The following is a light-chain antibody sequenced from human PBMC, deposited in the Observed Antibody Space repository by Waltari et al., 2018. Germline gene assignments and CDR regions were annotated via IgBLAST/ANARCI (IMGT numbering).Light chain of an antibody. CDR2: EVS. Sequence: DIVMTQTPLPLSVTPGQPDSISCKSIQSRLHTNGKTYLYWFLQKPGQPPQPLIYEVSNRFSGVPDRFSGSESGTDFTLKISRVEAEDVGVYYCMQSMQAPITFGQGTRLEI. J-gene: IGKJ5*01. CDR3: MQSMQAPIT. V-gene: IGKV2D-29*01. CDR1: QSRLHTNGKTY.